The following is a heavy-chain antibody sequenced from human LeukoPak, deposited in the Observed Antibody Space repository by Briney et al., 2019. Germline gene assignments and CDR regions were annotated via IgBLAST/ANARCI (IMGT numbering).Heavy chain of an antibody. CDR1: GFTFSSYG. Sequence: GGSLRLSCAASGFTFSSYGMSWVRQAPGKGLEWVSYISSSSSTIYYADSVKGRFTISRDNAKNSLYLQMNSLRAEDTAVYYCARDLTGNWFDPWGQGTLVTVSS. CDR2: ISSSSSTI. V-gene: IGHV3-48*01. CDR3: ARDLTGNWFDP. D-gene: IGHD4/OR15-4a*01. J-gene: IGHJ5*02.